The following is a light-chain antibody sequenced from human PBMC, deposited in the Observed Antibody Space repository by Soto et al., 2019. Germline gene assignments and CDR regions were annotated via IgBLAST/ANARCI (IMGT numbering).Light chain of an antibody. CDR2: EVS. CDR3: SSYAGSDTPFV. V-gene: IGLV2-8*01. J-gene: IGLJ1*01. CDR1: SSDVGGYNY. Sequence: QSVLTQPPSASGSPGQSGTISCTGTSSDVGGYNYVSWYQQHPGKAPKLMIYEVSKWPSGVPDRFSGSKSGNTASLTVSGLQAEDEADYYCSSYAGSDTPFVFGTGTKLTVL.